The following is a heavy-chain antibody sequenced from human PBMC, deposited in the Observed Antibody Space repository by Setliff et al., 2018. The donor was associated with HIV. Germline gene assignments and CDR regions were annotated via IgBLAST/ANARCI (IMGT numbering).Heavy chain of an antibody. CDR3: ACRAAAGTDYYYYYYMDV. CDR1: GGSISSGSYY. J-gene: IGHJ6*03. CDR2: IYYSGST. V-gene: IGHV4-39*01. D-gene: IGHD6-13*01. Sequence: SETLSLTCTVSGGSISSGSYYWSWIRQPPGKGLEWIGSIYYSGSTYYNPSLKSRVTISVDTSKNQFSLKLSSVTAADTAVYYCACRAAAGTDYYYYYYMDVWGKGTTVTVSS.